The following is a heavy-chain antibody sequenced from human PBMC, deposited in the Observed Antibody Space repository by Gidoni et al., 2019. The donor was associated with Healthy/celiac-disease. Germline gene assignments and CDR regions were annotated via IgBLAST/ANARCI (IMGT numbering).Heavy chain of an antibody. Sequence: QVTLKESGPVLVKPTETLTLTCTVSGFSLINARMGVSWIRQPPGKALEWLAHIFSNDEKSYSTSLKSRITISKDTSKSQVVLTMTNMDPVDTATYYCARIRIAAIWWFDTWGQGTLVTVSS. V-gene: IGHV2-26*01. CDR2: IFSNDEK. J-gene: IGHJ5*02. CDR3: ARIRIAAIWWFDT. CDR1: GFSLINARMG. D-gene: IGHD6-13*01.